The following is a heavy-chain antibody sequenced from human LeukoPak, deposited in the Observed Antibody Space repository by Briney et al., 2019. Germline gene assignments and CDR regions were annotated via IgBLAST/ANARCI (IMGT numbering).Heavy chain of an antibody. CDR2: IYSGGAT. CDR3: AKTRPLDSSSWSHGDY. Sequence: PGGSLRLSCAASGFDVGRNYMTWVRQAPGKGLEWVSFIYSGGATYYADSVRGRFTISRDSSKNTSYLQMNSLRVEDTAVYYCAKTRPLDSSSWSHGDYWGQGTLVTVSS. D-gene: IGHD6-13*01. CDR1: GFDVGRNY. J-gene: IGHJ4*02. V-gene: IGHV3-53*01.